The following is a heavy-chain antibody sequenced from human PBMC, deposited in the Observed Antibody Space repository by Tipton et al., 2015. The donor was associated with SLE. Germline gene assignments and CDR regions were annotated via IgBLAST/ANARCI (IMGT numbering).Heavy chain of an antibody. J-gene: IGHJ4*02. V-gene: IGHV4-31*03. CDR2: IYDSKST. D-gene: IGHD1-1*01. Sequence: TPSLTCTVSGGSLTTVGYYWSWNRQHPGKGLEWIGYIYDSKSTYYNPSLKSRLTMSADTSKNQISLKLSSVSAADTAVYYCARALWKGGDYWGQGTLVTVSS. CDR3: ARALWKGGDY. CDR1: GGSLTTVGYY.